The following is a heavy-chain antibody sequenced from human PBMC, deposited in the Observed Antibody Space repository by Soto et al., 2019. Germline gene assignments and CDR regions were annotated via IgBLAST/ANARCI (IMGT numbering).Heavy chain of an antibody. CDR1: GYTFTNHG. CDR2: ISAYNGDT. Sequence: QVQLVQSGAEVLQPGASVKVSCKASGYTFTNHGITWVRQAPGQGLEWMGWISAYNGDTNYPQNLRGRATMTIHQPTSTAQMELRSPRSDDTAVYYGARDPSNSSGSRIWFEPWGQGALVTVSS. J-gene: IGHJ5*02. V-gene: IGHV1-18*04. D-gene: IGHD6-19*01. CDR3: ARDPSNSSGSRIWFEP.